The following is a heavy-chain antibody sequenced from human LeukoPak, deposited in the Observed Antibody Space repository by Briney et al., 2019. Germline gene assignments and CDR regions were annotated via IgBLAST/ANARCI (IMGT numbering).Heavy chain of an antibody. V-gene: IGHV4-4*07. Sequence: SETLSLTCTVSGGSIGNYHWSWLRQPAGKGLEWIGQIHSSGSTNYNPPLKSRVSMSIDTTEDQVSLTIRSVTVADTALYYCARRDTSSGWSFDSWGQGTLVTVAS. J-gene: IGHJ4*02. CDR1: GGSIGNYH. D-gene: IGHD6-19*01. CDR2: IHSSGST. CDR3: ARRDTSSGWSFDS.